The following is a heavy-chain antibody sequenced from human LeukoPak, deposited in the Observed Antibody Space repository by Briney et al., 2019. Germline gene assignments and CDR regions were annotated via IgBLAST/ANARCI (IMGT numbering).Heavy chain of an antibody. CDR3: AREDGYERIDY. Sequence: GESLKISCKGSGYSFNIYWISLVRQMPGKGLEWMGIIYPGDSDTRYSPSFQGQVTISADKSISTAYLQWSSLKASDTAMYYCAREDGYERIDYWGQGTLVTVSS. D-gene: IGHD5-12*01. CDR2: IYPGDSDT. CDR1: GYSFNIYW. J-gene: IGHJ4*02. V-gene: IGHV5-51*01.